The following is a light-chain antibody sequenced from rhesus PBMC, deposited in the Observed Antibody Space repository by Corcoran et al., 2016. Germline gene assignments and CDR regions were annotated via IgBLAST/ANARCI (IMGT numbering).Light chain of an antibody. Sequence: DTVMAQTPLSLSVAPGEPASISCRSSQSLLDSGDGNTDLDWYLQKPGQSPQHLIYKLSNRAAGVPDRLSGSGSDNDFTLKISRWEAEDVGVYYCMQALEFPPVFGQGTKVAIK. CDR1: QSLLDSGDGNTD. J-gene: IGKJ1*01. V-gene: IGKV2-104*02. CDR3: MQALEFPPV. CDR2: KLS.